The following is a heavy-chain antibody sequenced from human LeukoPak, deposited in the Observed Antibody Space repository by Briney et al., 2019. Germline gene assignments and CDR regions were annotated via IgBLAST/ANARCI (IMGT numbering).Heavy chain of an antibody. D-gene: IGHD3-10*01. CDR1: GGTFSSYA. CDR3: ARDTVRFGEPEPIDY. CDR2: IIPILGIA. J-gene: IGHJ4*02. Sequence: GASVKVSCKASGGTFSSYAISWVRQAPGQGLEWMGRIIPILGIANYAQKFQSRVTITADKSTSTVYMELSSLRSEDTAVYYCARDTVRFGEPEPIDYWGQGTLVTVSS. V-gene: IGHV1-69*04.